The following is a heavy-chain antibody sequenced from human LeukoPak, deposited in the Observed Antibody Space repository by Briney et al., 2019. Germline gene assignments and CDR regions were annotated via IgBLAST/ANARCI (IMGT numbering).Heavy chain of an antibody. V-gene: IGHV4-59*12. J-gene: IGHJ4*02. CDR2: IYYSGST. D-gene: IGHD6-19*01. CDR1: GGSISSYY. Sequence: SETLSLTCTVSGGSISSYYWSWIRQPPGKGLEWIGYIYYSGSTNYNPSLKSRVTISVDTSKNQFSLKLSSVTAADTAVYYCVCIAVEQDYWGQGTLVTVSS. CDR3: VCIAVEQDY.